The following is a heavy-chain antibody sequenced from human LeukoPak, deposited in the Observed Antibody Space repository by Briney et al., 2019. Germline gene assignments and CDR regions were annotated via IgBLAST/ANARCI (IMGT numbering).Heavy chain of an antibody. CDR1: GFTFSGSA. Sequence: PGGSLRLSCAASGFTFSGSAMRWVRQASGKGLEWVGRIRSRTNTYATAYAASVKGRFTISRDDSKNTAYLQMNSLKTEDTAVYYCTRGSQSDYYYGMDVWGQGTAVTVSS. CDR2: IRSRTNTYAT. J-gene: IGHJ6*02. V-gene: IGHV3-73*01. CDR3: TRGSQSDYYYGMDV.